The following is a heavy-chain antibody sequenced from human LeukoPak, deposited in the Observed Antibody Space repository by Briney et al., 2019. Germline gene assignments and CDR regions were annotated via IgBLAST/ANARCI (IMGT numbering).Heavy chain of an antibody. CDR3: ASQWLALDY. J-gene: IGHJ4*02. CDR1: GFTFSSYA. Sequence: GGSLRLSCAASGFTFSSYAMSWVRQVPGKGLEWVSVISGSGDNTYYADSVKGRFTISRDNSKNMLYLQMNSLRAEDAAVYYCASQWLALDYWGQGTLVTVSS. V-gene: IGHV3-23*01. CDR2: ISGSGDNT. D-gene: IGHD6-19*01.